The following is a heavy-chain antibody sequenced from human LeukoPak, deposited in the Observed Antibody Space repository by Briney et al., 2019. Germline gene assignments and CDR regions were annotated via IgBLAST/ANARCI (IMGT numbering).Heavy chain of an antibody. V-gene: IGHV4-59*08. D-gene: IGHD2-2*01. CDR1: GASISTYY. Sequence: SETLSLTCTVSGASISTYYWTWIRQPPGKGLEWIGYIFYSGSPNYNPSLKSRVTISVDTSKNQFSLKLSSVTAADTAVYYCAKIQYCSSTTCYLGGMDVWGQGTTVTVSS. J-gene: IGHJ6*02. CDR3: AKIQYCSSTTCYLGGMDV. CDR2: IFYSGSP.